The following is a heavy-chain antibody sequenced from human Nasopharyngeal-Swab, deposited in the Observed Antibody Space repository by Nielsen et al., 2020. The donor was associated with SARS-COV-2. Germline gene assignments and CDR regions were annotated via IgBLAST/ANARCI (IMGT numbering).Heavy chain of an antibody. D-gene: IGHD5-12*01. CDR2: MNPNSGNT. V-gene: IGHV1-8*01. Sequence: LRQAPGQGFGGMGWMNPNSGNTGYAQKFQGRVTMTRNTSISTAYMELSSLRSEDTAVYYCARGFIVATIFHYYYYMDVWGKGTTVTVSS. CDR3: ARGFIVATIFHYYYYMDV. J-gene: IGHJ6*03.